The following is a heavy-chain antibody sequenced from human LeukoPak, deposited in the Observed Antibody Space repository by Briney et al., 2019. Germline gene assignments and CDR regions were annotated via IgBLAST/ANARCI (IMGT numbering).Heavy chain of an antibody. J-gene: IGHJ6*01. CDR2: ISYDGSNK. CDR3: AKVDGDYGGGYYYYGMDV. Sequence: GGSLRLSCAASGFTFSSYAMHWVRQAPGKGLEWVAVISYDGSNKYYADSVKGRFTISRDNSKNTLYLQMNSLRAEDTAVYYCAKVDGDYGGGYYYYGMDVWGQGTTVTVSS. D-gene: IGHD4-17*01. CDR1: GFTFSSYA. V-gene: IGHV3-30-3*01.